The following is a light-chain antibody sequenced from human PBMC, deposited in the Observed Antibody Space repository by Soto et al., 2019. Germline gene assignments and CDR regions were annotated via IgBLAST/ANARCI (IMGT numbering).Light chain of an antibody. Sequence: EIVMTQSPATLSVSPVERATLSCRASQSVSTNLAWYQQKPGQAPRLLIHGASKRATGIPVRFSGSGSGTEFTLTISSLQSEDFAVYYCQQYNQWPPYTFGQGTKVDIK. V-gene: IGKV3-15*01. J-gene: IGKJ2*01. CDR3: QQYNQWPPYT. CDR1: QSVSTN. CDR2: GAS.